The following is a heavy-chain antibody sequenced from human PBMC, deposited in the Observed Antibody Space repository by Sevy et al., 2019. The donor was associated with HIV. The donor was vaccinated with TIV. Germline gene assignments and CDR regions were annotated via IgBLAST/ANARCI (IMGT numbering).Heavy chain of an antibody. J-gene: IGHJ3*02. Sequence: GESLKISCKGSVYSFTSYWIGWVCQMPGKGLEWMGIIYPGDSDTRYIPSFQGQVTISADKSISTAYLQWSSLKASDTAMYYCARPDYYDSSGGEDAFDIWGQGTMVTVSS. V-gene: IGHV5-51*01. CDR1: VYSFTSYW. CDR2: IYPGDSDT. CDR3: ARPDYYDSSGGEDAFDI. D-gene: IGHD3-22*01.